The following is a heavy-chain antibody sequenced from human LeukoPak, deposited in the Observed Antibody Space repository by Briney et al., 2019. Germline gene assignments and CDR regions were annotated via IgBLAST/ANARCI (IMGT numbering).Heavy chain of an antibody. Sequence: PGGSLRLSCAASGFTFSSYAMSWVRQAPGKGLEWVSAISGSGGSTYYADSVKGRFTISRDNSKNTLYLQMNSLRAEDTAVYYCAKRRVEGSSGGTPYYFDYWGQGTLVTVSS. V-gene: IGHV3-23*01. CDR1: GFTFSSYA. CDR2: ISGSGGST. D-gene: IGHD3-16*01. J-gene: IGHJ4*02. CDR3: AKRRVEGSSGGTPYYFDY.